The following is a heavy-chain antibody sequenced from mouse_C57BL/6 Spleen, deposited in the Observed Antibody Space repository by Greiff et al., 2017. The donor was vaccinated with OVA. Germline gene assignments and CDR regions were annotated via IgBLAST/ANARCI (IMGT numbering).Heavy chain of an antibody. V-gene: IGHV1-82*01. CDR3: ARFSTTVVGAMDY. D-gene: IGHD1-1*01. Sequence: VQLVESGPELVKPGASVKISCKASGYAFSSSWMNWVKQRPGKGLEWIGRIYPGDGDTNYNGKFKGKATLTADKSSSTAYMQLSSLTSEDSAVYFCARFSTTVVGAMDYWGQGTSVTVSS. CDR1: GYAFSSSW. J-gene: IGHJ4*01. CDR2: IYPGDGDT.